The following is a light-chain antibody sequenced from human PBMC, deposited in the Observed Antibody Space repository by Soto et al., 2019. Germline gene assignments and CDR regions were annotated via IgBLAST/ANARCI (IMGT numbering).Light chain of an antibody. V-gene: IGKV1-8*01. J-gene: IGKJ1*01. CDR1: QGISNY. CDR2: AAS. CDR3: QQYYSYPQT. Sequence: AIRMTQSPSSLPASTGDRVTITCLASQGISNYLAWYQQKPGKAPNLLIYAASTLQSGVPSRFSGSGSGTDFTLTIRCLQSEDFATYYCQQYYSYPQTFGKGTKVEI.